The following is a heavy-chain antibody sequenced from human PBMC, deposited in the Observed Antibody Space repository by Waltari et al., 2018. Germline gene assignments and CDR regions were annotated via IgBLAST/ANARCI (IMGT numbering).Heavy chain of an antibody. CDR2: IIPIFGTA. J-gene: IGHJ4*02. CDR3: GGGGVAQLLTLGY. Sequence: QVQLVQSGAEVKKPGSSVKVSCKASGGTFSSYAISWVRQAPGQGLEWMGGIIPIFGTANYAQKFQGRVTITAAESTSTAYRGLSSRVSEDAAVYYGGGGGVAQLLTLGYWGQGTLVTVSS. D-gene: IGHD2-2*01. V-gene: IGHV1-69*12. CDR1: GGTFSSYA.